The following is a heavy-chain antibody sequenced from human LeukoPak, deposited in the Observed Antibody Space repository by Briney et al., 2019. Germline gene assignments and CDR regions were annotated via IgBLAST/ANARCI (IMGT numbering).Heavy chain of an antibody. V-gene: IGHV4-59*08. Sequence: SETLSLTCAVSGGYISADYWIWIRQPPGKGLEWIGYISYSGNTNYNPSLKSRVTISQDTSKNQFSLRLSSVTAADTAMYHCARRVPSGFVDSWGQGTPVTVSS. CDR1: GGYISADY. J-gene: IGHJ4*02. CDR3: ARRVPSGFVDS. D-gene: IGHD5-12*01. CDR2: ISYSGNT.